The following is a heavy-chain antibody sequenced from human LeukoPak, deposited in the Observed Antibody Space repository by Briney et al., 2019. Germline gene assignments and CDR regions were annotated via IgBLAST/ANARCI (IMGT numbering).Heavy chain of an antibody. CDR2: ISGYNGNT. J-gene: IGHJ4*02. CDR3: ARSSLGTITAGPFDY. V-gene: IGHV1-18*01. CDR1: GYTFSSYG. D-gene: IGHD5-12*01. Sequence: ASVKVSCKASGYTFSSYGIAWVRQAPGQGLGWMGWISGYNGNTNYAQKLQGRVSMTTDTSTTTAYMELRSLTSDDTALYYCARSSLGTITAGPFDYWGQGTLVTVSS.